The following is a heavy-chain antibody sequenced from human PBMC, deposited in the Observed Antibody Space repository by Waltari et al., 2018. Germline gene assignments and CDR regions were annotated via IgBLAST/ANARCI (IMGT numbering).Heavy chain of an antibody. CDR2: INHRGST. CDR1: GGSFSGYY. V-gene: IGHV4-34*01. J-gene: IGHJ6*02. Sequence: QVQLQQWGAGLLKPSETLSLTCAVYGGSFSGYYWSWIRQPPGKGLEWIGEINHRGSTNYNPYLRSRVTISVDTSKNQFSLKLSSVTAADTAVYYCARGRITMVRGVPYYYYYYGMDVWGQGTTVTVSS. D-gene: IGHD3-10*01. CDR3: ARGRITMVRGVPYYYYYYGMDV.